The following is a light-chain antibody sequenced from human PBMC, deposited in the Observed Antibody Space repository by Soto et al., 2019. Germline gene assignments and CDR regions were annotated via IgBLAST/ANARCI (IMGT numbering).Light chain of an antibody. V-gene: IGKV1-5*03. CDR1: QSISSS. Sequence: DIQMTQSPSTLSASVGDRVTVTCRASQSISSSLAWYQQKPGKAPNFLIYRASSLESGVPSRFSGSGSGTEFTLTISSLQPDDFATYYCQQYHSYSITFGQGTRLEIK. J-gene: IGKJ5*01. CDR3: QQYHSYSIT. CDR2: RAS.